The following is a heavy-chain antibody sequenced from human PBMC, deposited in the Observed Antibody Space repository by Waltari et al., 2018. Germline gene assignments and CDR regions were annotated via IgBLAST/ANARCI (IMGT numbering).Heavy chain of an antibody. J-gene: IGHJ4*02. CDR3: ASQVDFALVPVERHFDS. CDR1: GFSFSNYA. Sequence: EVQLLESGGGLVQPGGSLRLSCAASGFSFSNYAMSWVRQAPGKGLEYVSAISVSWGNTYYADSVKGRFTVSRDNAKNTLFLKLNRLRAEDTATYYCASQVDFALVPVERHFDSWGQGTLVTVSP. V-gene: IGHV3-23*01. D-gene: IGHD2-8*02. CDR2: ISVSWGNT.